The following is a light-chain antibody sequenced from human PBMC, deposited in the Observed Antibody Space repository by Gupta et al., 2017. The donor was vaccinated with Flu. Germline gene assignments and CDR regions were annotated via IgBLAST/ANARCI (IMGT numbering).Light chain of an antibody. CDR1: ETISSW. CDR2: KAS. J-gene: IGKJ2*03. CDR3: QHYNGSPYS. V-gene: IGKV1-5*03. Sequence: DIQMTQSPSTLSASEGDRVTITCRASETISSWLAWYQRKPGKAPKLLIHKASSLHSGVPSRFSGSGFGTEFTLTISSLQPDDVATYYCQHYNGSPYSFGQGTKVEIK.